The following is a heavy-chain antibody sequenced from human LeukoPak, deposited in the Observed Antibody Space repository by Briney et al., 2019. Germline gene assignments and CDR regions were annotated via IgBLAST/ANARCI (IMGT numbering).Heavy chain of an antibody. Sequence: GGSLRLSCAASGFTFSNAWMSWVRQAPGKGLEWVSAISGNGDITYYTDSVKGRFTISRDNSKNTLYLQMNSLRAEDTAIYYCAKVTGGDMITYGGLDYWGQGTLVTVSS. CDR3: AKVTGGDMITYGGLDY. CDR2: ISGNGDIT. V-gene: IGHV3-23*01. D-gene: IGHD3-16*01. CDR1: GFTFSNAW. J-gene: IGHJ4*02.